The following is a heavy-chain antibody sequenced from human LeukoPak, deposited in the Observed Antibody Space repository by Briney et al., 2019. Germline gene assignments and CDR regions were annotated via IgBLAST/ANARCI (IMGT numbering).Heavy chain of an antibody. CDR2: ISAYNGNT. CDR3: ARDRAPVTMIVVVSQGFDY. V-gene: IGHV1-18*01. Sequence: ASVKVSCKASGGTFSSYAISWVRQAPGQGLEWMGWISAYNGNTNYAQKLQGRVTMTTDTSTSTAYMELRSLRSDDTAVYYCARDRAPVTMIVVVSQGFDYWGQGTLVTVSS. CDR1: GGTFSSYA. D-gene: IGHD3-22*01. J-gene: IGHJ4*02.